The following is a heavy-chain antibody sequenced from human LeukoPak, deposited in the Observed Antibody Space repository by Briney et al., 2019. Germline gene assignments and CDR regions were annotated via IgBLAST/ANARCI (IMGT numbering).Heavy chain of an antibody. V-gene: IGHV1-18*01. D-gene: IGHD6-19*01. Sequence: ASVKVSCKASGYTFTSYGISWVRQAPGQGLEWMGWISAYNGNTNYAQKLQGRVTMTTDTSTSTAYMELRSLRSDDTAVYYCARDLPLRIAVAGTDWFDPWGQGTLVTVSS. J-gene: IGHJ5*02. CDR3: ARDLPLRIAVAGTDWFDP. CDR2: ISAYNGNT. CDR1: GYTFTSYG.